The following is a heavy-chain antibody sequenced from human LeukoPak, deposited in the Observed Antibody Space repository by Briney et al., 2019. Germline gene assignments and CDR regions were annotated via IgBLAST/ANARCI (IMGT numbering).Heavy chain of an antibody. CDR3: AKDSSSSLDY. CDR2: IYYSGST. Sequence: SSETLSLTCTVSGGSISSSSYYWGWIRQPPGKGLEWIGSIYYSGSTYYNPSLKSRVTISVDTSKNQFSLKLSSVTAADTAVYYCAKDSSSSLDYWGQGTLVTVSS. V-gene: IGHV4-39*07. D-gene: IGHD6-6*01. J-gene: IGHJ4*02. CDR1: GGSISSSSYY.